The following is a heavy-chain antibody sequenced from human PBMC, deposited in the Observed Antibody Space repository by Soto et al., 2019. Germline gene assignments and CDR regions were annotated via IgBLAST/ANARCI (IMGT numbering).Heavy chain of an antibody. CDR1: GFTFSSYA. J-gene: IGHJ4*02. CDR2: ISYDGSNK. Sequence: GGSLRLSCAASGFTFSSYAMHWVRQAPGKGLEWVAVISYDGSNKYYADSVKGRFTISRDNSKNTLYLQMNSLRAEDTAVYYCARRELLARYFDYWGQGTLVTVYS. D-gene: IGHD1-26*01. CDR3: ARRELLARYFDY. V-gene: IGHV3-30-3*01.